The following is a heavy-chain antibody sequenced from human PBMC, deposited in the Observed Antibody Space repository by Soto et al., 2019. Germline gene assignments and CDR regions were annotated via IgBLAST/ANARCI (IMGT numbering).Heavy chain of an antibody. V-gene: IGHV3-21*01. J-gene: IGHJ6*02. D-gene: IGHD2-15*01. CDR2: ISSGSTFI. CDR3: ARRKATMVVTAYTAYYNGLDV. CDR1: GFTFSTYS. Sequence: GSLRLSCAASGFTFSTYSLSWVRQAPGKGLEWVSSISSGSTFIDYADSVRGRFTISRDNAKNSLYLQMNSLRDEDTAVYYCARRKATMVVTAYTAYYNGLDVWGQGTTVTVSS.